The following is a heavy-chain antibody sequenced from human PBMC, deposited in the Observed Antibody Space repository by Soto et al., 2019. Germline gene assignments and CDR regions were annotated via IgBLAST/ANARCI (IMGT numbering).Heavy chain of an antibody. CDR2: INPISGGT. CDR3: AREVFGYCSRTRGNGQGYFDY. V-gene: IGHV1-2*02. Sequence: GASVKVSCKASGYTFTDYYIHWVRQAPGQGLEWMTWINPISGGTNYAQKFQGRVTMTRDTSITTTYMELSRLTSDDTAVYYYAREVFGYCSRTRGNGQGYFDYWGRGARFTVSS. CDR1: GYTFTDYY. D-gene: IGHD2-2*03. J-gene: IGHJ4*02.